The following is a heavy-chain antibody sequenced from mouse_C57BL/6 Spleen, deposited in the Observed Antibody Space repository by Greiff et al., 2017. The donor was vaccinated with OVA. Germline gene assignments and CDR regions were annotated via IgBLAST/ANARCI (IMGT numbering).Heavy chain of an antibody. CDR2: IWSGGST. J-gene: IGHJ4*01. D-gene: IGHD2-2*01. CDR1: GFSLTSYG. Sequence: QVQLKESGPGLVQPSQSLSITCTVSGFSLTSYGVHWVRQSPGKGLEWLGVIWSGGSTDYNAAFISRLSISKDNSKSQVFFKMNSLQADDTAIYYCARNGGYDVERDAMDYWGQGTSVTVSS. V-gene: IGHV2-2*01. CDR3: ARNGGYDVERDAMDY.